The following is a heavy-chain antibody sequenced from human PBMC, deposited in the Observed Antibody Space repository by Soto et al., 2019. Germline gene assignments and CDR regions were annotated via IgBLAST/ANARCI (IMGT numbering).Heavy chain of an antibody. J-gene: IGHJ5*02. CDR1: GVSISTSGYF. Sequence: QLQLQESGPGLVKPSETLSLTCTVSGVSISTSGYFRGWIRQPPGKGLECIGTIYYSGSTYYNPSLKSRVPISVDTSENQFSLKLSSVTAADTAVYYCAPSNWFDPWGQGTLVTVSS. CDR2: IYYSGST. D-gene: IGHD4-4*01. V-gene: IGHV4-39*01. CDR3: APSNWFDP.